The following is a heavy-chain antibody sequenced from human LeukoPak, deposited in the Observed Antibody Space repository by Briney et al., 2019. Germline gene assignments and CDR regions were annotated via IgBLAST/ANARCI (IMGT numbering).Heavy chain of an antibody. J-gene: IGHJ3*02. D-gene: IGHD1-26*01. CDR1: GFTFSSYT. Sequence: GGSLRLSCAASGFTFSSYTMNWVRQAPGKGLEWVSSISTSSSYIYYADSVKGRFTISRHNAKNSLYLQMNSLRAEDTAVYYCARGRQNSGSYSDAFDIWGQGTMVTVSS. CDR2: ISTSSSYI. V-gene: IGHV3-21*01. CDR3: ARGRQNSGSYSDAFDI.